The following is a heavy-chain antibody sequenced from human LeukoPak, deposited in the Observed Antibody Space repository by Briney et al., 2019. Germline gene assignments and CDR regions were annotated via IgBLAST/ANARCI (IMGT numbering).Heavy chain of an antibody. D-gene: IGHD2-15*01. CDR2: IKSKTDGGTT. CDR3: TIRYCSGGRCDY. CDR1: GFTFSNAW. V-gene: IGHV3-15*01. Sequence: GGSLRLSCAASGFTFSNAWMNWVRQAPGKGLEWVGRIKSKTDGGTTDYAAPVKGRFTISRDDSKTTLYLQMNSLKTEDTAVYYCTIRYCSGGRCDYWGQGTLVTVSS. J-gene: IGHJ4*02.